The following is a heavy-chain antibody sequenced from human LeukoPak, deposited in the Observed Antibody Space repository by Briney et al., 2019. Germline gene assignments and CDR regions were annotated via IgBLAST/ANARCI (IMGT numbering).Heavy chain of an antibody. CDR3: ARVQRRQITMMDRWGMSWDH. CDR2: INPNSGGT. CDR1: GYTFTGYY. V-gene: IGHV1-2*02. Sequence: ASVKVSCKASGYTFTGYYMHWVQQAPGQGLEWMGWINPNSGGTNYAQKFQGRVTMTRDTSISTAYMELSRLKSDDTAVYYCARVQRRQITMMDRWGMSWDHWGQGTLVTVSS. D-gene: IGHD3-22*01. J-gene: IGHJ4*02.